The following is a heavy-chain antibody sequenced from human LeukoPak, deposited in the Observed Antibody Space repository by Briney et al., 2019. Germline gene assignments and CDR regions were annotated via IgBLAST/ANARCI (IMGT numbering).Heavy chain of an antibody. CDR3: VKDWGAYFASGSSYFDY. CDR2: ISASDVMT. Sequence: PGGSLRLSCAASGFTFTYYAMTWVRQAPGKGLEWVPSISASDVMTYYADSVKGRFTVSRDNSKDTLYLQMNSLRPEDTAVYYCVKDWGAYFASGSSYFDYWGQGTLVTVSS. J-gene: IGHJ4*02. V-gene: IGHV3-23*01. D-gene: IGHD3-10*01. CDR1: GFTFTYYA.